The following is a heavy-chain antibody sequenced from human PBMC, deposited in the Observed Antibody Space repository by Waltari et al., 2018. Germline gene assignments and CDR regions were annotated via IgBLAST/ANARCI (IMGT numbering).Heavy chain of an antibody. CDR2: IKASGAT. Sequence: EVQLVESGGGLIQPGESLRLSCAASGFIVSDHYMSWVRQAPGKGMEWGSLIKASGATSYAGPVAGRCTISRDRSQNTLYLQMTGLRAEDTAVYYCASYLSGHPYWGQGTPVIVSS. CDR3: ASYLSGHPY. J-gene: IGHJ4*02. D-gene: IGHD3-9*01. CDR1: GFIVSDHY. V-gene: IGHV3-53*01.